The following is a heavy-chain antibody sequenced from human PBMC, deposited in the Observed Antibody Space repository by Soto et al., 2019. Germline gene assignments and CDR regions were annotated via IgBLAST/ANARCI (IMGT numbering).Heavy chain of an antibody. CDR3: ARGGYYDSSGSRNYHYYGMDV. CDR1: GYSFSSYG. V-gene: IGHV1-18*01. CDR2: VSPYNDDT. J-gene: IGHJ6*02. Sequence: QAQLVQSGAEVMKPGASVKVSCKASGYSFSSYGINWVRQAPGQGLEWLGWVSPYNDDTKYTQKLQGRVTMTTDTSTRTDYMVLRSLRSDDTAVYFCARGGYYDSSGSRNYHYYGMDVWGQGTTVAVS. D-gene: IGHD3-22*01.